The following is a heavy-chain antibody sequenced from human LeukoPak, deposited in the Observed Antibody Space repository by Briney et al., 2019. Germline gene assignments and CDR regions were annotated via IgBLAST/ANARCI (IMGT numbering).Heavy chain of an antibody. CDR2: ISYDGSNK. V-gene: IGHV3-30*03. Sequence: AGGSLRLSCAASGFTFSSYGMHWIRQAPGKGLEWVAVISYDGSNKYYADSVKGRFTISRDNSKNTLYLQMNSLRAEDTAVYYCASKWYCGGDCYYQIDYWGQGTLVTVSS. J-gene: IGHJ4*02. CDR3: ASKWYCGGDCYYQIDY. CDR1: GFTFSSYG. D-gene: IGHD2-21*02.